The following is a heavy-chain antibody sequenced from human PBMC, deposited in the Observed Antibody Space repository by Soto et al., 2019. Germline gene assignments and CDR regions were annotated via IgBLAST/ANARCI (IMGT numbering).Heavy chain of an antibody. V-gene: IGHV1-2*02. Sequence: ASVNVPCKGVGYALTVYYMHWGRKAPGQGLEWMGWINPNRGGTNYAQKFQGRVTMTRDTSISTAYMELSRLRSDDTAVYYCASAGLERNSGFDYWGQGTLVTVSS. D-gene: IGHD1-1*01. CDR2: INPNRGGT. CDR1: GYALTVYY. CDR3: ASAGLERNSGFDY. J-gene: IGHJ4*02.